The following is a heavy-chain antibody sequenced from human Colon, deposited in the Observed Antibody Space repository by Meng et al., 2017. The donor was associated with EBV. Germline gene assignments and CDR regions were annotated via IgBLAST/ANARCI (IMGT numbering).Heavy chain of an antibody. CDR3: ARASYGSGSPLGESWFDP. Sequence: QVPRATSRPQLLSPPQTLSLTCTVAGGVISSGGNYWSWIRQHPGKGLEWIGYIHPSGSTYYTPSLRSRLTISVDTSKNQFSLKLSSVTAADTAVYYCARASYGSGSPLGESWFDPWGQGTLVTVSS. J-gene: IGHJ5*02. CDR1: GGVISSGGNY. D-gene: IGHD3-10*01. V-gene: IGHV4-31*02. CDR2: IHPSGST.